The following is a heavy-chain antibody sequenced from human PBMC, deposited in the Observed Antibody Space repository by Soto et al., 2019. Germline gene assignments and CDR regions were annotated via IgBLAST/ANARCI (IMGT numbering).Heavy chain of an antibody. CDR2: ISPYNANT. D-gene: IGHD7-27*01. J-gene: IGHJ4*02. CDR3: ESLGLTEDYFDY. V-gene: IGHV1-18*01. CDR1: GYTFTSYG. Sequence: QVQLVQSGAEVKEPGASVKVSCKASGYTFTSYGITWVRQAPGQGLEWMGWISPYNANTNYAENLQGRVTMTTDTSTSTAYMELRSLRSDDTAVYYCESLGLTEDYFDYWGQGSVVTASS.